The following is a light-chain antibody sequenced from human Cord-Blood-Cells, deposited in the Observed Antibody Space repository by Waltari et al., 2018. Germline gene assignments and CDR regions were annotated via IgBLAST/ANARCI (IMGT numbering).Light chain of an antibody. J-gene: IGLJ3*02. CDR3: CSYAGSSTLV. Sequence: QSALTQPASVSGSPGQSITISCTGHSSDVGIYTPVSWYQQHPGKAPNLMIYEGSKRPSGVSTRFSGSKSGNTASLTISGLQAEDEADYYCCSYAGSSTLVFGGGTKLTVL. CDR1: SSDVGIYTP. V-gene: IGLV2-23*01. CDR2: EGS.